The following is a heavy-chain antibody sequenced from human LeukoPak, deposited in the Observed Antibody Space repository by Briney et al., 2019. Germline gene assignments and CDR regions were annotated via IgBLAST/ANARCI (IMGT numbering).Heavy chain of an antibody. CDR3: ARLGDLNYYGSSGYYY. Sequence: GASVKVSFKASGDTLTRYFIYWVRQAPGQGLGWMALLKLSDGTTTYAQRFPDRVTITRDTSISTAYMELSRLRSDDTAVYDCARLGDLNYYGSSGYYYWGQGTLVTVSS. CDR1: GDTLTRYF. V-gene: IGHV1-46*01. D-gene: IGHD3-22*01. J-gene: IGHJ4*02. CDR2: LKLSDGTT.